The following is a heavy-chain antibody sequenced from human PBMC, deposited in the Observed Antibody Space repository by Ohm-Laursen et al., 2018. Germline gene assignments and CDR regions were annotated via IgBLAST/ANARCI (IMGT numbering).Heavy chain of an antibody. D-gene: IGHD5-18*01. CDR1: GFTFSTYW. V-gene: IGHV3-7*01. J-gene: IGHJ4*02. CDR2: VNEDASEK. CDR3: ARDPGYSYGSGPYYLDS. Sequence: SLRLSCAASGFTFSTYWMFWVRQAPGKGLEWVASVNEDASEKYYVDSVRGRFTISRDNAKNSLFLQMDSLRADDTAVYFCARDPGYSYGSGPYYLDSWGQGTLVTVSA.